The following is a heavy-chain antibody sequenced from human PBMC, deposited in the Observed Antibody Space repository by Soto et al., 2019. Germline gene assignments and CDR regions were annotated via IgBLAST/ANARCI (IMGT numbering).Heavy chain of an antibody. V-gene: IGHV3-30*03. CDR3: ARDVAMPSGLGLGY. Sequence: GGSLRLSCAASGFVFTNYGMHWVRQAPGKGLEWVAFISNDGSKKYYADSVKGRFTISRDNSENTVYLQMTSLRPDDTAVFYCARDVAMPSGLGLGYWGQGTLVTVSS. D-gene: IGHD6-19*01. CDR1: GFVFTNYG. J-gene: IGHJ4*02. CDR2: ISNDGSKK.